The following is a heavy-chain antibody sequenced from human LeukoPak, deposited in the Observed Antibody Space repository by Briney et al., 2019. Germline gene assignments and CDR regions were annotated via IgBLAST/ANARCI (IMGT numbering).Heavy chain of an antibody. J-gene: IGHJ4*02. V-gene: IGHV4-39*01. CDR2: VYYSGIP. CDR1: DGDIYTSPYY. Sequence: SETLSLTCTFSDGDIYTSPYYWGWIRQPPGKGLEWIGSVYYSGIPYYNPSLKSRVTLSIDTSKKQFSLKVNSVTAADTAVYYCARFFKGGDNGNYSDYWGQETLVTVSS. D-gene: IGHD4-17*01. CDR3: ARFFKGGDNGNYSDY.